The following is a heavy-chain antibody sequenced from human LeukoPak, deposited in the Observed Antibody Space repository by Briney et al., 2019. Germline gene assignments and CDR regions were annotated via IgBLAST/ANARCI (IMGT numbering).Heavy chain of an antibody. D-gene: IGHD6-19*01. CDR2: IYPGGSDT. CDR1: GYSFTSYW. J-gene: IGHJ5*02. Sequence: GGSLKISCKGSGYSFTSYWIGWVRQMPGKGLEWMGIIYPGGSDTRYSPSFQGQVTISADKSISTAYLQWSSLKASDTAMYYCARHSHDLGSGWYSFPDYNWFDPWGQGTLVTVSS. CDR3: ARHSHDLGSGWYSFPDYNWFDP. V-gene: IGHV5-51*01.